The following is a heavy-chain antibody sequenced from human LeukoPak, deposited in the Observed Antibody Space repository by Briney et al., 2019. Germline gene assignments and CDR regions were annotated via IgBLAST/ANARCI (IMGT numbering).Heavy chain of an antibody. J-gene: IGHJ5*02. CDR1: GYTFTTYD. D-gene: IGHD5-12*01. V-gene: IGHV1-69*13. CDR2: IIPIFGTA. CDR3: AREIGYSGYDYYLGYSSPT. Sequence: GASVKVSCKASGYTFTTYDITWVRQAPGQGLEWMGWIIPIFGTANYAQKFQGRVTITADESTSTAYMELSSLRSEDTAVYYCAREIGYSGYDYYLGYSSPTWGQGTLVTVSS.